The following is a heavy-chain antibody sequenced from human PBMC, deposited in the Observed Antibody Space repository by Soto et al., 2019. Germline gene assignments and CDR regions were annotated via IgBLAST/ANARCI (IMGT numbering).Heavy chain of an antibody. V-gene: IGHV1-69*04. Sequence: QVQLVQSGAEVKKPGSSVKVSCKASGGTFSSYAFNWVRQAPGQGLEWMGRIIPILGIGDYAQRVQGRVKITADKSTSTGYMELSSLRSEDTAVYYCARDPRAVAAMHMDVWGKGTMVTVSS. CDR3: ARDPRAVAAMHMDV. CDR2: IIPILGIG. J-gene: IGHJ6*03. D-gene: IGHD6-19*01. CDR1: GGTFSSYA.